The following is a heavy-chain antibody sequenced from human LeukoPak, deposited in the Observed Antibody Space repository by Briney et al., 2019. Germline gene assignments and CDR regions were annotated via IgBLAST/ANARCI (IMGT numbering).Heavy chain of an antibody. CDR3: ARARLYSYGYPFDP. CDR1: GFTFSSYA. V-gene: IGHV3-30*04. D-gene: IGHD5-18*01. J-gene: IGHJ5*02. Sequence: GGSLRLSCAASGFTFSSYAMHWVRQAPGKGLEWVAVISYDGSNKYYADSVKGRFTISRDNSENTLYLQMNSLRSDDTAVYYCARARLYSYGYPFDPWGQGTLVTVSS. CDR2: ISYDGSNK.